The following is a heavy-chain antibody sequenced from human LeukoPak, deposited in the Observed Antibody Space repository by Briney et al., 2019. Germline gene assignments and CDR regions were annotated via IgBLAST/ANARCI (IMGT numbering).Heavy chain of an antibody. CDR3: ATDVPAVTIFGY. CDR1: GFTFSTYW. V-gene: IGHV3-74*01. D-gene: IGHD2-2*01. Sequence: GGSLRLSCAASGFTFSTYWMHWVRQAPGTGLVWVSLINSDGSSTNYADSAKGRFTISRDNAKNTLYLQMNSLRAEDTAVYYCATDVPAVTIFGYWGQGTLVTVSS. J-gene: IGHJ4*02. CDR2: INSDGSST.